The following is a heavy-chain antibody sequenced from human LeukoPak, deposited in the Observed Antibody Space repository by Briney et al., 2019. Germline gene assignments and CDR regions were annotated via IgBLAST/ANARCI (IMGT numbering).Heavy chain of an antibody. V-gene: IGHV3-7*01. CDR2: INQDGSEK. J-gene: IGHJ4*02. Sequence: GGSLRLSCAASGFTFSTFWMSWVRQAPGKGLEWVANINQDGSEKYYVDSMKGRFTVSRDNAKNSLYLQMDSLRAEDTAVYYCARGGTFVSGYWGQGTLVTVSS. CDR3: ARGGTFVSGY. CDR1: GFTFSTFW. D-gene: IGHD1-1*01.